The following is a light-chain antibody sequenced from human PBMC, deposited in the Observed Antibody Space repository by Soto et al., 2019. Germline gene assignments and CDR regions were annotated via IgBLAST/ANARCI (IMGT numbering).Light chain of an antibody. CDR2: GAS. V-gene: IGKV3-20*01. CDR3: QQYDTSPWT. Sequence: EVVLTQSPGTLSLSAGERATLSCISSQSVSSNYLAWYQQKPGQSPRLLIYGASNRASGISDRFSGSGSGTDFTLTIYRLEPEDFAVYYCQQYDTSPWTFGQGTKVDI. CDR1: QSVSSNY. J-gene: IGKJ1*01.